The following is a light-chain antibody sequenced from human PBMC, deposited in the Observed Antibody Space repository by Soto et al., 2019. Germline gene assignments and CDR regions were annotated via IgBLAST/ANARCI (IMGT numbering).Light chain of an antibody. V-gene: IGLV2-14*01. Sequence: QSVLTQPASVSGSPGQSITISCTGTSSDVGGYNYVSWYQQHPGKAPKLMIYDVSIRPSGVSNRFSGSKSGNTASLTISGLQAEDEADYYCSSYTSSSTLWVFGGGTQLTVL. CDR1: SSDVGGYNY. J-gene: IGLJ3*02. CDR2: DVS. CDR3: SSYTSSSTLWV.